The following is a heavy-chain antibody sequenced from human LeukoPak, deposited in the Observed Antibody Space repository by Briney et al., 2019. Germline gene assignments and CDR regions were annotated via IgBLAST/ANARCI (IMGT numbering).Heavy chain of an antibody. J-gene: IGHJ4*02. Sequence: GASVKVSCKASGYTFTSYYMHWVRQAPGQGLEWMGIINPSGGSTSYAQKFQGRVTMTRDTSTSTVYMELSSLRSEDTAVYYCARGIWSARTVDYYLDYWGQGTLVTVSS. CDR3: ARGIWSARTVDYYLDY. CDR1: GYTFTSYY. V-gene: IGHV1-46*01. D-gene: IGHD2-21*01. CDR2: INPSGGST.